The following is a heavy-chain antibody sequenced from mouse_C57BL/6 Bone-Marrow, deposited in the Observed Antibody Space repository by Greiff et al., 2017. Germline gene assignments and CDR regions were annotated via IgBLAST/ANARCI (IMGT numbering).Heavy chain of an antibody. J-gene: IGHJ2*01. V-gene: IGHV1-19*01. CDR2: INPYNGGT. D-gene: IGHD3-1*01. Sequence: EVKLLEPGPVLVKPGASVKMSCKASGYTFTDYYMNWVKQSHGKSLEWIGVINPYNGGTSYNQKFKGKATLTVDKSSSTAYMELNSLTSEDSAVYYCAAPGGDYFDYWGQGTTLTVSS. CDR3: AAPGGDYFDY. CDR1: GYTFTDYY.